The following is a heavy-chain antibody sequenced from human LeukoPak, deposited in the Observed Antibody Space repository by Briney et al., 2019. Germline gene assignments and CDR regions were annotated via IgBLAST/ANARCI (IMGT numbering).Heavy chain of an antibody. V-gene: IGHV1-2*02. Sequence: ASVKVSCKASGYTFTGYLMHWVRQAPGQGLEWMGWINPNSGGTNYAQKLQGRVTMTLDTYMSTASMEPKSLRSDDTAVYYCPIEFRTFYAILTGYYPSYFFDYWGQGTLVTVSS. J-gene: IGHJ4*02. CDR1: GYTFTGYL. CDR3: PIEFRTFYAILTGYYPSYFFDY. D-gene: IGHD3-9*01. CDR2: INPNSGGT.